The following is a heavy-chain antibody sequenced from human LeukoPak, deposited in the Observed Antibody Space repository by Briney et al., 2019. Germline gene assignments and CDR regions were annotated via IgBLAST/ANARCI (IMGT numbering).Heavy chain of an antibody. CDR2: IYYSGST. CDR1: GGSISSYY. CDR3: ARVVADNWFDP. Sequence: TSETLSLTCTVSGGSISSYYWSWIRQPPGKGLEWIGYIYYSGSTNYNPSLKSRLTISVDTSKNQFSLKLSSVTAADTAVYYCARVVADNWFDPWGQGTLVTVSS. V-gene: IGHV4-59*01. D-gene: IGHD2-15*01. J-gene: IGHJ5*02.